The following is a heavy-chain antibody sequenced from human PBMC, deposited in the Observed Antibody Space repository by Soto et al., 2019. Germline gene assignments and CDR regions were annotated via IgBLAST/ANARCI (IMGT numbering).Heavy chain of an antibody. CDR1: GGTFSSYA. D-gene: IGHD5-18*01. J-gene: IGHJ6*02. V-gene: IGHV1-69*01. Sequence: QVQLVQSGAEVKKPGSSVKVSCKASGGTFSSYAISWVRQAPGQGLEWMGGIIPIFGTANYAQKFQGRVTITEDESTSKAYLGLSSLRSEDTAVYYCASPGGEGYTAMSYYYGMDVWGQGTTVTVSS. CDR2: IIPIFGTA. CDR3: ASPGGEGYTAMSYYYGMDV.